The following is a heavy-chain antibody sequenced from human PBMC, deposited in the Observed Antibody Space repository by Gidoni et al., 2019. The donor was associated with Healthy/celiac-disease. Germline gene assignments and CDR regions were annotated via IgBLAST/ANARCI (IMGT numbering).Heavy chain of an antibody. CDR3: VRGYCSSTSCLGYFDY. J-gene: IGHJ4*02. D-gene: IGHD2-2*01. CDR2: ISSNGGSA. V-gene: IGHV3-64D*06. CDR1: GFTFSSYA. Sequence: EVQLVESGGGLVQPGGSLRLSCSASGFTFSSYAMHWVRQAPGKGLEYVSAISSNGGSAYYADSVKGRFAISRDNSKNTLYLQMSSLRAEDTAVYYCVRGYCSSTSCLGYFDYWGQGTLVTVSS.